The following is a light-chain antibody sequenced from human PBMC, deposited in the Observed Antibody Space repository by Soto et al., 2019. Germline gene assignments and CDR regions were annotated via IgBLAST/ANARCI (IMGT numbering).Light chain of an antibody. V-gene: IGKV3-20*01. CDR1: QSVSNNY. CDR3: QQYGSSGT. J-gene: IGKJ1*01. Sequence: EIGLTQYPGSLRRSPEERATLCCRASQSVSNNYLAWYQQKPGQAPRLLIYGASNRATGIPDRFSGSGSGTDFTLTISRLEPEDYAVYYCQQYGSSGTFGQGTKVDIK. CDR2: GAS.